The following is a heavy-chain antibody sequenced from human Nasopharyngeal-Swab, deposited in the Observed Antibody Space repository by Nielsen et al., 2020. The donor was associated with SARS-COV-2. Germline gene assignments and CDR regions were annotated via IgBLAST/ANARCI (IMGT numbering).Heavy chain of an antibody. V-gene: IGHV3-74*03. CDR3: ARDYYGSGSSFDY. J-gene: IGHJ4*02. CDR2: INADGSST. Sequence: ESLKISCAASGFTFSSYWMHWVRQAPGEGLVWVSRINADGSSTTYADSLKGRFTISRDNAKNTLYLQMNSLRAEDTAVYYCARDYYGSGSSFDYWGQGTLVTVSS. CDR1: GFTFSSYW. D-gene: IGHD3-10*01.